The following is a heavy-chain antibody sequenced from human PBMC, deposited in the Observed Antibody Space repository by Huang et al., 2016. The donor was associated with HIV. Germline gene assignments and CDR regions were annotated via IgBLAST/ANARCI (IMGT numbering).Heavy chain of an antibody. V-gene: IGHV3-74*01. Sequence: EEHLVESGGGLVQPGGSLRLSYEASGFKFSNYWMQWVRQAPGKGLMWVSRIKIDGRTTDYADSVKGRFTISGDNAKNTLYLQMSSLTAEDTAIYYCARAGGFEIWGQGTVVTVSS. J-gene: IGHJ3*02. CDR3: ARAGGFEI. CDR1: GFKFSNYW. D-gene: IGHD2-15*01. CDR2: IKIDGRTT.